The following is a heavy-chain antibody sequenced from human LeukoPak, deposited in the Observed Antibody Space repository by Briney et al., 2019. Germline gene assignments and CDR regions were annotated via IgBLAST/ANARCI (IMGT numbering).Heavy chain of an antibody. D-gene: IGHD3-16*01. V-gene: IGHV3-74*01. Sequence: GGSLRLSCTASGFTFNSYWMQWFRQDPGKGLVWVSCISTDGSTTRYADSVKGRFTISRDNAKSTLYLQMNSLRAEDTAVYYCTRRLDDWGQGTLVTVSS. CDR2: ISTDGSTT. CDR3: TRRLDD. J-gene: IGHJ4*02. CDR1: GFTFNSYW.